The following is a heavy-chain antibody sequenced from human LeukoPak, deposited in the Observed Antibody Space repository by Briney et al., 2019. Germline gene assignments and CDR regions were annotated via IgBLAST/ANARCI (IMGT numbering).Heavy chain of an antibody. CDR1: GFSFSDFY. V-gene: IGHV3-11*06. CDR2: ISSSSDYI. J-gene: IGHJ3*02. D-gene: IGHD3-16*01. Sequence: GGSLRLFCVASGFSFSDFYMSWIRQAPGKGLEWVSYISSSSDYINYADSVKGRFTISRDNAKNSLYLQMNSLRAGDTAVYYCARTLWPYDAFDIWGQGTMVTVSS. CDR3: ARTLWPYDAFDI.